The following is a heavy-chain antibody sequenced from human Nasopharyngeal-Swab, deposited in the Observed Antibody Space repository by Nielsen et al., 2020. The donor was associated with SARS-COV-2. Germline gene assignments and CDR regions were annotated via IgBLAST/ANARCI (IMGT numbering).Heavy chain of an antibody. CDR1: GFTFSSYE. CDR3: ARLRRDGYNVRALYFDY. D-gene: IGHD5-24*01. CDR2: ISSSGSTI. V-gene: IGHV3-48*03. J-gene: IGHJ4*02. Sequence: GESRKISCAASGFTFSSYEMNWVRQAPGKGLEWVSYISSSGSTIYYADSVKGRFTISRDNAKNSLYLQMNSLRAEDTAVYYCARLRRDGYNVRALYFDYWGQGTLVTVSS.